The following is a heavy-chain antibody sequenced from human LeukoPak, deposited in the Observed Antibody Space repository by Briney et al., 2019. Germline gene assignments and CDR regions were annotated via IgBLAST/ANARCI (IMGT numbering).Heavy chain of an antibody. V-gene: IGHV3-74*01. Sequence: GGSLRLSCAASGFTFSSYWMHWVRQAPGKGLVWVSRINSDGSSTSYADSVKGRFTISRDNAKNTLYLQMNSLRAEDTALYYCARVSDISVAAYFDYWGQGTLVTVSS. CDR1: GFTFSSYW. D-gene: IGHD6-19*01. CDR2: INSDGSST. J-gene: IGHJ4*02. CDR3: ARVSDISVAAYFDY.